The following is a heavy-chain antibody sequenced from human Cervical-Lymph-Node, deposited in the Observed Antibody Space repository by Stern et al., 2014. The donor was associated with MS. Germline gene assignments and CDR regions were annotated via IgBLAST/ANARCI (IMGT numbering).Heavy chain of an antibody. J-gene: IGHJ4*02. CDR1: GGSISSYY. CDR3: ARGGIAVAAMGFDY. V-gene: IGHV4-59*01. CDR2: VYYSGNT. Sequence: QLQLQESGPGLVKPSETLSLTCTVSGGSISSYYWSWIRQPPGKGLEWIGYVYYSGNTNYNPSLKSRVTMSLDTSKNQFSLKLSSVTAADTAVYYCARGGIAVAAMGFDYWGQGTLVTVSS. D-gene: IGHD6-19*01.